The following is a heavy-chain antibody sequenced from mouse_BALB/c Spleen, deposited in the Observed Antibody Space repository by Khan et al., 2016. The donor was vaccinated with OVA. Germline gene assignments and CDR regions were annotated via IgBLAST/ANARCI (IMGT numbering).Heavy chain of an antibody. CDR3: ASGYDFFAY. Sequence: VQLQQPGPDLVKPGASVKISCKASGYSFTVYYMSWVKQSHGKSPEWIGRVNPNNGNTNYNQKFKDKAILTVDKSSNTAYMELRSLTSEDSAVYYCASGYDFFAYWGQGTLVTVSA. D-gene: IGHD2-14*01. V-gene: IGHV1-26*01. CDR2: VNPNNGNT. CDR1: GYSFTVYY. J-gene: IGHJ3*01.